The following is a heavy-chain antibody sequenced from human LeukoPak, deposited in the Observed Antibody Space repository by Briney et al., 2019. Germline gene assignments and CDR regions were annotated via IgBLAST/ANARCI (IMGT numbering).Heavy chain of an antibody. CDR3: ARAAVAGYNWFDP. CDR2: INPNSGGT. J-gene: IGHJ5*02. Sequence: GASVKVSCKASGYTFTVYFMHWVRQAPGQGLEWMGWINPNSGGTNYAQKFQGRVTMTRDTSISTAYMELSRLRSDDTAVYYCARAAVAGYNWFDPWGQGTLVTVSS. D-gene: IGHD6-19*01. V-gene: IGHV1-2*02. CDR1: GYTFTVYF.